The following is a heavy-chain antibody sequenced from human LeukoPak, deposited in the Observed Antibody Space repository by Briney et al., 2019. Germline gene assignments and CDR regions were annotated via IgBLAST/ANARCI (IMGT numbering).Heavy chain of an antibody. Sequence: ASAKVSCKASGYTFTGYYIHWVRQAPGQGLEWMAWINPDSGDSYSAPKFQGRVTMTRDTSISTASMEVSWLSSDDTAVYYCATGVATALTYWGQGTLVTVSS. J-gene: IGHJ4*02. CDR1: GYTFTGYY. V-gene: IGHV1-2*02. CDR3: ATGVATALTY. CDR2: INPDSGDS. D-gene: IGHD5-12*01.